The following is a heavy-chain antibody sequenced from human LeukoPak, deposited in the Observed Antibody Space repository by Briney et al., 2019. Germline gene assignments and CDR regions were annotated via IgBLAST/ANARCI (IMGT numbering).Heavy chain of an antibody. CDR3: ARESGLDGYNTDAFDI. CDR1: GFTFSSYE. D-gene: IGHD5-24*01. J-gene: IGHJ3*02. V-gene: IGHV3-48*03. Sequence: GGSLRLSCSASGFTFSSYEMNWVPQAPGKGLEWVSYISSSGSTIYYADSVKGRFTISRDNAKNSLYLQMNSLRAEDTAVYYCARESGLDGYNTDAFDIWGQGTMVTVSS. CDR2: ISSSGSTI.